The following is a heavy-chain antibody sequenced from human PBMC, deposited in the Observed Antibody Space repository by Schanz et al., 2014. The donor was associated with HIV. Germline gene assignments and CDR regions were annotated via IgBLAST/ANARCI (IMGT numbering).Heavy chain of an antibody. CDR1: GFTFSSFA. Sequence: VQLVESGGGVVQPGRSLRLSCAASGFTFSSFAMHWVRQAPGKGLEWVTLISYEGSKRYYADSVKGQFTISRDNSKNTLFLQMNSLRGEDTAVYYCARVANWDYYGMDVWGRGTTVTVSS. D-gene: IGHD3-16*01. CDR2: ISYEGSKR. V-gene: IGHV3-30-3*01. CDR3: ARVANWDYYGMDV. J-gene: IGHJ6*02.